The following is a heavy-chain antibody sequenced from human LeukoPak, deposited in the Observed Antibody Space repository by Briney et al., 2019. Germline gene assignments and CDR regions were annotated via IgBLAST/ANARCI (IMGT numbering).Heavy chain of an antibody. CDR2: FDPEHGET. D-gene: IGHD2-15*01. CDR3: ATDRVGYCSGGSCYSRSSALDY. J-gene: IGHJ4*02. Sequence: ASVKVSCKVSGYTLTELSMHWVRQAPGKGLEWMGGFDPEHGETIYAQKFQGRVTMTEDTSIDTVYMEPSSLRSEDTAVYYCATDRVGYCSGGSCYSRSSALDYWGQGTLVTVSS. CDR1: GYTLTELS. V-gene: IGHV1-24*01.